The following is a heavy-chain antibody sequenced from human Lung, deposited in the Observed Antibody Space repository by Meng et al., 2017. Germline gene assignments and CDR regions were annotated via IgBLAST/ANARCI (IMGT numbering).Heavy chain of an antibody. CDR1: GGSFSDYY. J-gene: IGHJ4*02. CDR3: ARGPTTMAHDFDY. D-gene: IGHD4-11*01. Sequence: QHRQGGAGLLKPSETLSLTCVVSGGSFSDYYWSWIRQPPGKGLEWIGEINHSGSTNYNPSLESRATISVDTSQNNLSLKLSSVTAADSAVYYCARGPTTMAHDFDYWGQGTLVTVSS. CDR2: INHSGST. V-gene: IGHV4-34*01.